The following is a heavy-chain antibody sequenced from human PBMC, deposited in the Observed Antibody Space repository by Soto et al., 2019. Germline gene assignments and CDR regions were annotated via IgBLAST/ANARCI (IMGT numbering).Heavy chain of an antibody. J-gene: IGHJ6*02. V-gene: IGHV4-34*01. D-gene: IGHD4-17*01. CDR2: INHSGST. Sequence: SETLSLTCAVYGGSFSGYYWSWIRQPPGKGLECIGEINHSGSTNYNPSLKSRVTISVDTSKNQFSLKLSSVTAADTAVYYCARLLDSTVTRSHTHYYYGMDVWGRGTTVPVSS. CDR1: GGSFSGYY. CDR3: ARLLDSTVTRSHTHYYYGMDV.